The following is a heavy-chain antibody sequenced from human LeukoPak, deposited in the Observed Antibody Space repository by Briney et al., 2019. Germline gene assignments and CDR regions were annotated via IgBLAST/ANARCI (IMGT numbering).Heavy chain of an antibody. J-gene: IGHJ6*02. V-gene: IGHV4-34*01. CDR1: GGSFSGYY. CDR3: ARGRYCSSTSCYPRRNHPNYYYYGMDV. CDR2: INHSGST. D-gene: IGHD2-2*01. Sequence: SETLSLTCAVYGGSFSGYYWSWIRQPPGKGLEWIGEINHSGSTNYNPSLKSRVTISVDTSKNQFSLKLSSVTAADTAVYYCARGRYCSSTSCYPRRNHPNYYYYGMDVWGQGTTVTVSS.